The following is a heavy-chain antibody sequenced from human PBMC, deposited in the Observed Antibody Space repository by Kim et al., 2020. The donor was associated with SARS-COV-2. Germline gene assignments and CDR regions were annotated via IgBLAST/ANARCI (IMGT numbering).Heavy chain of an antibody. CDR1: GFPFNIYS. CDR2: ISSDGRTI. CDR3: ARDGAAPLSADDY. Sequence: GGSLRLSCAASGFPFNIYSFHWVRQAPGKGLEWVAVISSDGRTIYYADSVQGRFSVSRDNAKSTFFLQMNCLRPEDTAVYYCARDGAAPLSADDYWGQGT. D-gene: IGHD2-2*01. V-gene: IGHV3-30*04. J-gene: IGHJ4*02.